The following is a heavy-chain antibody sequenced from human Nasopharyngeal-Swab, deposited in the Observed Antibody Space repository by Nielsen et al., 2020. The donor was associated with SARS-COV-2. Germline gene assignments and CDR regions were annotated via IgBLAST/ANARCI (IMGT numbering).Heavy chain of an antibody. J-gene: IGHJ5*02. CDR2: ISAYNGNT. V-gene: IGHV1-18*04. CDR1: GYTFTSYG. D-gene: IGHD2-15*01. Sequence: ASVKVSCKASGYTFTSYGSSWVRQAPGQGLEWMGWISAYNGNTNYAQKLQGRVTMTTDTSTSTAYMELRSLRSDDTAVYYCARLNVVAATNNWFDPWGQGTLVTVSS. CDR3: ARLNVVAATNNWFDP.